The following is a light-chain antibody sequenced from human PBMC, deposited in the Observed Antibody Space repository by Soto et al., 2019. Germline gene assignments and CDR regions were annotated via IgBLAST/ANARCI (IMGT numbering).Light chain of an antibody. Sequence: EMVMTQSPATLSVSPGERATLSCRASQSVSSNLAWYQQKPGQAPRLLIYGASTRATGVPARFSGSGSGTEVTLTISSLQSEDFAVYHCQHYNSWPRAFGQGTKVDSK. CDR3: QHYNSWPRA. CDR2: GAS. CDR1: QSVSSN. V-gene: IGKV3-15*01. J-gene: IGKJ1*01.